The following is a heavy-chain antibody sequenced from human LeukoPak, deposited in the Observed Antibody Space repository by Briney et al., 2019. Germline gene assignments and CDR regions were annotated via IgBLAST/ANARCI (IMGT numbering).Heavy chain of an antibody. Sequence: GGSLRLSCAASGFTFSSYWMTWVRQAPGKGLEWVANIKEDGSKKNYVDSVKGRFTISRDNTMNSLYLQMSSLRAEDTAVYYCATDRGWRTSGYYLYYFEYWGQGTLVTYSS. V-gene: IGHV3-7*01. CDR2: IKEDGSKK. J-gene: IGHJ4*02. CDR3: ATDRGWRTSGYYLYYFEY. D-gene: IGHD3-3*01. CDR1: GFTFSSYW.